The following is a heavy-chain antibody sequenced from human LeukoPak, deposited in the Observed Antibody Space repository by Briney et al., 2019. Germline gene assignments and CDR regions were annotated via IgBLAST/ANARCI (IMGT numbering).Heavy chain of an antibody. J-gene: IGHJ6*04. Sequence: GGSLRLSCAASGFTFSTYWMSWVRQAPGKGLEWVANIKQDGSDKYFMDSVKGRFTISRDNAKNSLYLQMSGLRAEDTAVYYCAELGITMIGGVWGKGTTVTISS. CDR2: IKQDGSDK. D-gene: IGHD3-10*02. CDR1: GFTFSTYW. CDR3: AELGITMIGGV. V-gene: IGHV3-7*01.